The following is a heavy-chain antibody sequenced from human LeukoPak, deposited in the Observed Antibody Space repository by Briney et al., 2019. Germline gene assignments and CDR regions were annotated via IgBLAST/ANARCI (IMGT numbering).Heavy chain of an antibody. CDR2: IYYSGST. J-gene: IGHJ5*02. CDR3: ARVLVTMVRGVGAWFDP. V-gene: IGHV4-59*01. CDR1: GGSISSYY. Sequence: SKTLSLTCTVSGGSISSYYWSWIRQPPGKGLEWIGYIYYSGSTNYNPSLKSRVTISVDTSKNQFSLKLSSVTAADTAVYYCARVLVTMVRGVGAWFDPWGQGTLVTVSS. D-gene: IGHD3-10*01.